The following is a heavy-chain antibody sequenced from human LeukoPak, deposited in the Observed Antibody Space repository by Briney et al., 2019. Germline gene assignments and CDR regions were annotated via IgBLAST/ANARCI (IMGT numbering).Heavy chain of an antibody. V-gene: IGHV1-8*01. Sequence: VASVKVSCKASGYTFTSYDINWVRQATGQGLEWMRWMNPNSGNTGYAQKFQGRVTMTRNTSISTAYMELSSLRSEDTAVYYCARGRSWSGYSHYYYYYMDVWGKGTTVTVSS. CDR3: ARGRSWSGYSHYYYYYMDV. CDR1: GYTFTSYD. J-gene: IGHJ6*03. D-gene: IGHD3-3*01. CDR2: MNPNSGNT.